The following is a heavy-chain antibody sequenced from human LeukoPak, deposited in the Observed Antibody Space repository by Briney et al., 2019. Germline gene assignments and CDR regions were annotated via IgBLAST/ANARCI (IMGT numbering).Heavy chain of an antibody. CDR3: ARGVLRYFDWFPYFDY. D-gene: IGHD3-9*01. J-gene: IGHJ4*02. CDR2: IYYSGST. CDR1: GGSISSSSYY. Sequence: SETLSLTCTVSGGSISSSSYYWGWIRQPPGKGLEWIGSIYYSGSTYYNPSLKSRVTISVDTSKNQFSLKLSSVTAADTAVYYCARGVLRYFDWFPYFDYWGQGTLVTVSS. V-gene: IGHV4-39*07.